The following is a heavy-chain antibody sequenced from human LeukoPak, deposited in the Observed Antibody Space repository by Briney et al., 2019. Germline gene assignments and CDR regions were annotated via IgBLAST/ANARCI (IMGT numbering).Heavy chain of an antibody. Sequence: TSQTLSLTCTVSGGSISSGDYYWSWIRQPPGKGLEWIGEINHSGSTNYNPSLKSRVTISVDTSKNQFSLKLSSVTAADTAVYYCARGHGDIVVVPAAISGLGSSYYFDYWGQGTLVTVSS. V-gene: IGHV4-30-4*01. CDR2: INHSGST. J-gene: IGHJ4*02. CDR1: GGSISSGDYY. D-gene: IGHD2-2*01. CDR3: ARGHGDIVVVPAAISGLGSSYYFDY.